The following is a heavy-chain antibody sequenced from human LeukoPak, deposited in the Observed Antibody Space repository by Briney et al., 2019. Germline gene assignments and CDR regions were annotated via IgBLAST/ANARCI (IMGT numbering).Heavy chain of an antibody. CDR2: IYYSGST. J-gene: IGHJ4*02. Sequence: SETLSLTCTVSGGSISSSSYYCGWIRQPPGKGLVWIGSIYYSGSTYYNPSLKSRVTISVDTSKNQFSLKLSSVTAADTAVYYCARDPFYCSGGSCYTTWGQGTLVTVSS. CDR3: ARDPFYCSGGSCYTT. V-gene: IGHV4-39*07. CDR1: GGSISSSSYY. D-gene: IGHD2-15*01.